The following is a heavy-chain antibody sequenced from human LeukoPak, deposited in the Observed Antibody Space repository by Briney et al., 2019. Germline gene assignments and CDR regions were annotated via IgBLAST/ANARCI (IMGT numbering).Heavy chain of an antibody. CDR3: ARVILKYYGSEPFDY. CDR2: ISGSSSYT. J-gene: IGHJ4*02. Sequence: GGSLRLSCAASGFSFSDSYMTWIRQAPGKGLEWVSWISGSSSYTNYADSVKGRFTISRDNAKNSLYLQMNSLRDEDTAVYYCARVILKYYGSEPFDYWGQGTLVTVSS. CDR1: GFSFSDSY. D-gene: IGHD3-10*01. V-gene: IGHV3-11*05.